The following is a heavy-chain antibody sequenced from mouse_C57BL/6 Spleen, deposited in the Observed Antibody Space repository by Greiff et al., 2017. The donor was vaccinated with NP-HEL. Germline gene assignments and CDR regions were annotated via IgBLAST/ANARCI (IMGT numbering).Heavy chain of an antibody. CDR1: GFSLTSYG. Sequence: QVHVKQSGPGLVQPSQSLSITCTVSGFSLTSYGVHWVRQSPGKGLEWLGVIWSGGSTDYNAAFISRLSISKDNSKSQVFFKMNSLQADDTAIYYCARWDDYDDGVDYWGQGTTLTVSS. J-gene: IGHJ2*01. V-gene: IGHV2-2*01. CDR3: ARWDDYDDGVDY. D-gene: IGHD2-4*01. CDR2: IWSGGST.